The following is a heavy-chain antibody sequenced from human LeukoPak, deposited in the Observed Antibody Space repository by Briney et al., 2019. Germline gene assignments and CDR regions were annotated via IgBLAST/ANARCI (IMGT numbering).Heavy chain of an antibody. V-gene: IGHV1-18*01. J-gene: IGHJ4*02. D-gene: IGHD3-16*01. CDR3: ARESVGGWRSRSWISFLDY. CDR2: ISAYNGNT. Sequence: ASVKVSCKASGYTFTSYGISWVRQAPGQGLEWMGWISAYNGNTNYAQKLQGRVTMTTDTSTSTAYMELRSLRSDDTAVYYCARESVGGWRSRSWISFLDYWGQGTLVTVSS. CDR1: GYTFTSYG.